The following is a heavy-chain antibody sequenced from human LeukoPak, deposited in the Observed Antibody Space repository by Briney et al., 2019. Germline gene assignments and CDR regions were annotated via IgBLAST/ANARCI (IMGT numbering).Heavy chain of an antibody. Sequence: GGTLRLSCAASGFTFSSYGMSWVRQAPGKGLEWVSAISCSGGSTYYADSVKGRFTISRDNSKNTLYLQMNSLSAEDTAVYYCAKGSGYDLTTPYYFDYWGQGTLVTVSS. CDR3: AKGSGYDLTTPYYFDY. D-gene: IGHD5-12*01. J-gene: IGHJ4*02. CDR2: ISCSGGST. CDR1: GFTFSSYG. V-gene: IGHV3-23*01.